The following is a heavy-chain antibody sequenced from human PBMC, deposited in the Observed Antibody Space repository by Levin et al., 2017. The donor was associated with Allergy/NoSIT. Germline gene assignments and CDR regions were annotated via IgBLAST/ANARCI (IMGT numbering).Heavy chain of an antibody. V-gene: IGHV3-7*01. CDR2: IRQDGSDK. CDR3: ASGHSAY. Sequence: VASVKVSCAVSGLNIGKFWMTWVRQAPGEGLQWVANIRQDGSDKYYVDSVKGRFTVSRDTAKNSVFLQMNSLRVEDTAVYYCASGHSAYWGQGTLVTVSS. J-gene: IGHJ4*02. CDR1: GLNIGKFW.